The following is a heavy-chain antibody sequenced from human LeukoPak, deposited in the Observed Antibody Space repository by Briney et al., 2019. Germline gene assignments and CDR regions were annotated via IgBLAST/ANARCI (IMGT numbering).Heavy chain of an antibody. CDR3: ASYGSGSYYTTQDAFDI. V-gene: IGHV4-59*12. CDR1: GGSISSYY. CDR2: IYYTGST. D-gene: IGHD3-10*01. J-gene: IGHJ3*02. Sequence: SETLSLTCTVSGGSISSYYWSWIRQPPGKGLEWIGYIYYTGSTNNNPSLKSRVTISVDKSKNQFSLKLSSVTAADTAVYYCASYGSGSYYTTQDAFDIWGQGTMVTVSS.